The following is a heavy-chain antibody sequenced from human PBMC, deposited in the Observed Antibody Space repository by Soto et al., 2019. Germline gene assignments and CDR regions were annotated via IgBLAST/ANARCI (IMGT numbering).Heavy chain of an antibody. CDR2: ISAYNGNT. J-gene: IGHJ4*02. V-gene: IGHV1-18*04. CDR3: ARGPPIPVYDFWSGYKSWYFDY. D-gene: IGHD3-3*01. Sequence: GASVKVSCKASGYTFTSYGISWVRQAPGQGLEWMGWISAYNGNTNYAQKLQGRITMTTDTSTSTAYMELRSLRSDDTAVYYCARGPPIPVYDFWSGYKSWYFDYWGQGTLVTVSS. CDR1: GYTFTSYG.